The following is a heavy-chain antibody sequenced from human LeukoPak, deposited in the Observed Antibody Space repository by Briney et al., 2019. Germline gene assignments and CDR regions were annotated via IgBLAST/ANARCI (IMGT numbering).Heavy chain of an antibody. CDR2: ISSSGRAI. V-gene: IGHV3-48*03. Sequence: GGSLRLSCAGSGFTFSSYEMNWVRQAPGKGLEWVSYISSSGRAIYYADSVKGRFTVSRDNAKNSLYLQMNSLRAKDTAVYYCARCPRWAHFDYWGQGTLVTVSS. J-gene: IGHJ4*02. D-gene: IGHD4-23*01. CDR3: ARCPRWAHFDY. CDR1: GFTFSSYE.